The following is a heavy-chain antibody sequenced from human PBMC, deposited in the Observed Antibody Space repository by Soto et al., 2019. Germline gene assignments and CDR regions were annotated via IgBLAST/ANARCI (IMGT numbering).Heavy chain of an antibody. CDR3: ASSASPDAY. J-gene: IGHJ4*02. V-gene: IGHV3-48*01. D-gene: IGHD1-26*01. CDR1: GFIFNSYS. CDR2: INSGSTSV. Sequence: EVQLVESGGGLVQPGGSLRLSCVASGFIFNSYSMNWVRQAPGKGLEWISYINSGSTSVFYADSVKGRFTISRDNVKNSLYLQMNSLRAEDTAVYYCASSASPDAYWGQGTLVTVSS.